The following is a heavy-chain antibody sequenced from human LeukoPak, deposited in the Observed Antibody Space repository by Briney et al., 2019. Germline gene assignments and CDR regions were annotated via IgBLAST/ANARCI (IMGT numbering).Heavy chain of an antibody. CDR1: GYTFSSYY. CDR2: INPTGDST. Sequence: GASVKVSHKASGYTFSSYYMHWVRQAPGQGLEWVGLINPTGDSTNYAQNFRGRVTMTRDTSTSTVYMDLNSLRSEDTAVYYCAREASGGYFEYWGQGTLVTVSS. D-gene: IGHD4-23*01. CDR3: AREASGGYFEY. V-gene: IGHV1-46*01. J-gene: IGHJ4*02.